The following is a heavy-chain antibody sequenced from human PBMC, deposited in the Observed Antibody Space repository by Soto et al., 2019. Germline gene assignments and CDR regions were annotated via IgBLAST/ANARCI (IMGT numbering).Heavy chain of an antibody. CDR1: GFTFSSYA. CDR2: MSAAGGLT. V-gene: IGHV3-23*01. Sequence: EVQLLESGGGLVQPGGSLRLSCAASGFTFSSYAMTCVSQAPGKGLEWGSAMSAAGGLTYYAESVKGRFTISRDNSKHTLYLQMNSLGADDSAVPYCAKVRRVQERGRSIYWGQGSLVPVSS. CDR3: AKVRRVQERGRSIY. D-gene: IGHD3-16*01. J-gene: IGHJ4*02.